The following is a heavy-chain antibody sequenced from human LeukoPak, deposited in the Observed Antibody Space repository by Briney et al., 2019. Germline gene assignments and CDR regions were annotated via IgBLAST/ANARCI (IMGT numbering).Heavy chain of an antibody. CDR1: GYTFTNYY. J-gene: IGHJ4*02. CDR3: ARVPDILTGSDY. V-gene: IGHV1-46*01. Sequence: ASVKVSCKASGYTFTNYYIHWVRQAPGQGLEWMGLINPGGANTNYAQNFQGRVTMTRDTSTSTAYMELRSLRSDDTAVYYCARVPDILTGSDYWGQGTLVTVSS. CDR2: INPGGANT. D-gene: IGHD3-9*01.